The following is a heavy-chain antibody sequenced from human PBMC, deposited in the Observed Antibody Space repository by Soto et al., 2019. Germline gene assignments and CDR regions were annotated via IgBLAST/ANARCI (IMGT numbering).Heavy chain of an antibody. CDR2: INPSGGST. CDR1: GYTFTSYY. V-gene: IGHV1-46*01. CDR3: ASVVVAATTYGMDV. Sequence: ASVKVSCKASGYTFTSYYMHWVRQAPGQGLEWMGIINPSGGSTSYAQKFQGRVTITRDTSTSTAYMELSSLRSEDTAVYYCASVVVAATTYGMDVWGQGTTVTVS. J-gene: IGHJ6*02. D-gene: IGHD2-15*01.